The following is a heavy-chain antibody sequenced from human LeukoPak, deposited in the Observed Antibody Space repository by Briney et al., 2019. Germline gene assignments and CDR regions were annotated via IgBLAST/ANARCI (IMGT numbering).Heavy chain of an antibody. D-gene: IGHD3-10*01. V-gene: IGHV4-59*12. J-gene: IGHJ6*02. CDR2: IYYSGST. CDR3: ARGSMGGSGTYYRDYYYGVDV. Sequence: PSETLSLTCTVSGGSFSTYYWSWIRQPPGKGLEWIGYIYYSGSTDYNPSLKSRVTMSLDTSKNQFSLNLNSVTAADTAVYYCARGSMGGSGTYYRDYYYGVDVWGQGTTVTVSS. CDR1: GGSFSTYY.